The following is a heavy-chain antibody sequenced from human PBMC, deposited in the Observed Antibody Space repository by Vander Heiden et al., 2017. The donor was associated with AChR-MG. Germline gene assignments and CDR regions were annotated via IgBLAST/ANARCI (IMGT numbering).Heavy chain of an antibody. J-gene: IGHJ6*02. CDR1: GFSLSTSGVG. D-gene: IGHD6-6*01. V-gene: IGHV2-5*02. CDR3: AHRRMYSSSSRLPFVGMDV. CDR2: IYWDDDK. Sequence: QITLKESGPTLVKPTQTLTLTCTFSGFSLSTSGVGVGWIRQPPGKALEWLALIYWDDDKRYSPSLKSRLTITKDTSKNQVVLTMTNMDPVDTATYYCAHRRMYSSSSRLPFVGMDVWGQGTTVTVSS.